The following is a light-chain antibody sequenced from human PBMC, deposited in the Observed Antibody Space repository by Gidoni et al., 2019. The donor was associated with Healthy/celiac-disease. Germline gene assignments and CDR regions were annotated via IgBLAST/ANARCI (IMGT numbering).Light chain of an antibody. Sequence: QSALTQPASVSGPPGQSITISCTGTSSAVGSYKLVSWYQQHSGKAPKLMIYEGSKRPSGVSNRFSGSKADNTASLTISGLQAEDEADYYCCSYAGSSISWVFGGGTKLTVL. V-gene: IGLV2-23*01. J-gene: IGLJ3*02. CDR2: EGS. CDR3: CSYAGSSISWV. CDR1: SSAVGSYKL.